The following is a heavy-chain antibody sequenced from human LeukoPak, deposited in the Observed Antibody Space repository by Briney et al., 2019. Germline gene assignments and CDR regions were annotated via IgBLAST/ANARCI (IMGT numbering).Heavy chain of an antibody. CDR2: IYLRGNT. CDR3: ARAEYYYDSSGYAPLDY. CDR1: GGSISSSNW. V-gene: IGHV4-4*02. Sequence: SETLSLTCAISGGSISSSNWWTWVRQPPGKGLEWVGEIYLRGNTNYNPSLESRVTISVDESKTQLSLRLESVTAADTAVYYCARAEYYYDSSGYAPLDYWGQGTLVTVSS. J-gene: IGHJ4*02. D-gene: IGHD3-22*01.